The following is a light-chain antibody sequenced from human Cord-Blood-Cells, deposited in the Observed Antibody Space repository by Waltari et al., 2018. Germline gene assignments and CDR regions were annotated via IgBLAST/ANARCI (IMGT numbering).Light chain of an antibody. CDR1: SGHRSSA. J-gene: IGLJ2*01. Sequence: QLVLTQSPSASASLGASVKLTCTLSSGHRSSAIAWHQQQPEKGPRYLMKLNSDGSHSKGDGIPDRFSGSSSGAERYLTISSLQSEDEADYYCQTWGTGVVFGGGTKLTVL. V-gene: IGLV4-69*01. CDR3: QTWGTGVV. CDR2: LNSDGSH.